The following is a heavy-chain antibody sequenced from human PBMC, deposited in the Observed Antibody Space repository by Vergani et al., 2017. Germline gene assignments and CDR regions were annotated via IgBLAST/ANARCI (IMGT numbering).Heavy chain of an antibody. CDR3: AKDYLPRRIVGATGVDY. Sequence: VQLVESGGGVVQPGTSLRLSCVVSGFTFSSYAMSWVRQAPGKGLEWVSAISGSGGSTHYADSVKGRFTISRDNSKNTLYLQMKSLRAEDTAVYYCAKDYLPRRIVGATGVDYWGQGTLVTVSS. D-gene: IGHD1-26*01. CDR1: GFTFSSYA. J-gene: IGHJ4*02. CDR2: ISGSGGST. V-gene: IGHV3-23*04.